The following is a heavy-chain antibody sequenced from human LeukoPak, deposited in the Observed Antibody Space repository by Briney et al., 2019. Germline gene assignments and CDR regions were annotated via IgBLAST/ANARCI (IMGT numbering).Heavy chain of an antibody. CDR2: INPNSGGT. CDR3: ARARYGDYVHFDY. CDR1: GYTFTGYY. Sequence: ASVKVSCKASGYTFTGYYMHWVRQAPGQGLEWMGWINPNSGGTNYAQKFQGRVTMTRDTSISTAYKELSSLRSEDMAVYYCARARYGDYVHFDYWGQGTLVTVSS. J-gene: IGHJ4*02. V-gene: IGHV1-2*02. D-gene: IGHD4-17*01.